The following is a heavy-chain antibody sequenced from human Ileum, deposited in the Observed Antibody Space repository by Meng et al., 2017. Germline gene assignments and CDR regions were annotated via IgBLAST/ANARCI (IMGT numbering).Heavy chain of an antibody. D-gene: IGHD4-23*01. V-gene: IGHV4-4*02. J-gene: IGHJ4*02. CDR2: IYHSGLV. CDR1: GDSISTTNW. Sequence: QEQLKESGPGLVRPSGTRSLTCAVSGDSISTTNWWNWVRQPPGEGLEWIGEIYHSGLVNYNLSLKSRVTLSIDKSKNQFSLKLISVTAADTGVYYCAANSGKKMHSWGQGTLVTVSS. CDR3: AANSGKKMHS.